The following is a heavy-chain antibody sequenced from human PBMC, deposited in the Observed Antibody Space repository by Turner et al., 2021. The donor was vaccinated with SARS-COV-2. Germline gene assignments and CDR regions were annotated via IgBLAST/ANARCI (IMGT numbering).Heavy chain of an antibody. Sequence: QVQLVEAGGGVVEPGRSLRLPCAASGFTFSSYGMHWVRQAPGKGLEWVAVILYDGSKKYYADSVKGRFTISRDNSKNTLYLQMNSLRAEDTAVYYCVKVFRWELRGGFDIWGQGTMVTVSS. V-gene: IGHV3-30*18. D-gene: IGHD1-26*01. CDR2: ILYDGSKK. CDR1: GFTFSSYG. CDR3: VKVFRWELRGGFDI. J-gene: IGHJ3*02.